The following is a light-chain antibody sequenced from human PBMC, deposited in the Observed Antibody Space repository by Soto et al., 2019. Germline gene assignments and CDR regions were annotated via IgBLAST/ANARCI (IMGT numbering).Light chain of an antibody. CDR2: DAS. Sequence: EIVVTQSPATLSLSPGERATLSCRASQSVSSYLAWYQHKPGQAPRLLIYDASNRATGIPARFSGSGSETDFTLTISSLEPEDFAVYYCQQRSNWLVTFGQGTRLEIK. CDR3: QQRSNWLVT. V-gene: IGKV3-11*01. J-gene: IGKJ5*01. CDR1: QSVSSY.